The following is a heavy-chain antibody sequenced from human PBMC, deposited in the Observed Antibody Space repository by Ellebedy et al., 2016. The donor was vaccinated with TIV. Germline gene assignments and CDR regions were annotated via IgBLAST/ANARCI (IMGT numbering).Heavy chain of an antibody. Sequence: MPSETLSLPCAVHGGSFSGSYWSWIRQPPGRGLEWIGEINHSGSTNYNPSLKSRVSMSVDPSKNQFPLRMTSVTAAETAVYYCAREVSVGTINFYYMDVWGKGTPVTVSS. J-gene: IGHJ6*03. V-gene: IGHV4-34*01. D-gene: IGHD5-12*01. CDR1: GGSFSGSY. CDR3: AREVSVGTINFYYMDV. CDR2: INHSGST.